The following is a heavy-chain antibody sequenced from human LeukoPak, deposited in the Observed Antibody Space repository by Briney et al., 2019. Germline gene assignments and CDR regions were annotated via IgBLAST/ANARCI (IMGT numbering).Heavy chain of an antibody. CDR1: GFTFSSYW. V-gene: IGHV3-74*03. CDR3: AREGRVSGYDFDC. CDR2: INSDGSSI. J-gene: IGHJ4*02. Sequence: GGSLRLSCAASGFTFSSYWMHWVRQAPGKGLVWVSRINSDGSSITYADSVKGRFTISRDNARNTLYLQMNSLRVEDTAVYYCAREGRVSGYDFDCWGQGALVTVSS. D-gene: IGHD5-12*01.